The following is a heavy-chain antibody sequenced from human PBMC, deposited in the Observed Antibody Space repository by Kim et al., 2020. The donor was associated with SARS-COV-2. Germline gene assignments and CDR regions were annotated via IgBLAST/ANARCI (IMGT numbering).Heavy chain of an antibody. CDR3: AREYNSAPSFDY. Sequence: SETLSLTCAVISSDNWWSWFRQSPGKGLEWIGEMHPDGRTNYNPSLNSRVTILMDKSKNQLSLRLTSVTAADTAMYYCAREYNSAPSFDYWGQGTLVSVS. V-gene: IGHV4-4*02. CDR2: MHPDGRT. D-gene: IGHD1-1*01. J-gene: IGHJ4*02. CDR1: ISSDNW.